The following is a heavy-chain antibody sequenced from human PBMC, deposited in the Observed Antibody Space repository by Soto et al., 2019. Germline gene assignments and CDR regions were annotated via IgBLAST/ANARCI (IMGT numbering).Heavy chain of an antibody. CDR1: GFTFSSYW. CDR2: INSDGSST. D-gene: IGHD2-2*02. J-gene: IGHJ5*02. CDR3: ARDRSKLGYCSSTSCYRGNWFDP. V-gene: IGHV3-74*01. Sequence: LSLTCAASGFTFSSYWMHWVRQAPGKGLVWVSRINSDGSSTSYADSVKGRLTISRDNAKNTLYLQMNSLRAEDTAVYYCARDRSKLGYCSSTSCYRGNWFDPWGQGTLVTVSS.